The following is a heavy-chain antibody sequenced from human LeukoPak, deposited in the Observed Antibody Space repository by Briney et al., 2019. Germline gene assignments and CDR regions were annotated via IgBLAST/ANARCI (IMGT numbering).Heavy chain of an antibody. Sequence: SLRLSGAVPGFTFHDYGMHWGRQVPGKGLEGGAGINWESGIIDYADSVKGRFTTHRDNAKNSPYLQMNSLRAEDTAFYYCAINGGGDSGYRNFDYWGQGTLVTVSS. V-gene: IGHV3-9*01. CDR3: AINGGGDSGYRNFDY. J-gene: IGHJ4*02. D-gene: IGHD5-12*01. CDR1: GFTFHDYG. CDR2: INWESGII.